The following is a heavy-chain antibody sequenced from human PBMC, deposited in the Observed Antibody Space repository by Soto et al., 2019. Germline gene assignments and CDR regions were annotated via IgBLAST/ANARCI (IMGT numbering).Heavy chain of an antibody. D-gene: IGHD3-10*01. CDR2: IYYSGST. V-gene: IGHV4-59*01. CDR1: GGSISSYY. Sequence: PSETLSLTCTVSGGSISSYYWSWIRQPPGKGLEWIGYIYYSGSTNYNPSLKSRVTISVDTSKNQFSLKLSSVTAADTAVYYCAREVTMVRGVMRDYYYYYYMDVWGKGTTVTVSS. CDR3: AREVTMVRGVMRDYYYYYYMDV. J-gene: IGHJ6*03.